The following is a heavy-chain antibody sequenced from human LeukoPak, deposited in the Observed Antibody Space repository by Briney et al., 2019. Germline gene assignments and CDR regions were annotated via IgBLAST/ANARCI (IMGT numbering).Heavy chain of an antibody. V-gene: IGHV3-73*01. J-gene: IGHJ4*02. CDR1: GFTFSGSA. D-gene: IGHD3-10*01. CDR3: TTDLPWGRSGYFDY. CDR2: IRSKANSYAT. Sequence: GGSLRLSCAASGFTFSGSAMHWVRQASGKGLEWVGRIRSKANSYATAYAASVKGRFTISRDDSKNTAYLQMNSLKTEDTAVYYCTTDLPWGRSGYFDYWGQGTLVTVSS.